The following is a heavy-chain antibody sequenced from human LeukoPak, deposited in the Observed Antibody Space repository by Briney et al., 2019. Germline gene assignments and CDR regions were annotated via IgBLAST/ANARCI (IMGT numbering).Heavy chain of an antibody. J-gene: IGHJ5*02. D-gene: IGHD6-19*01. CDR2: ISWNSGSI. Sequence: GGSLRLSCAASGFTFDDYAMHWVRQAPGKGLEWVSGISWNSGSIGYADSVKGRFTISRDNAKNSLCLQMNSLRAEDTALYYCAKDRSGSGWYGWFDPWGQGTLVTVSS. CDR3: AKDRSGSGWYGWFDP. V-gene: IGHV3-9*01. CDR1: GFTFDDYA.